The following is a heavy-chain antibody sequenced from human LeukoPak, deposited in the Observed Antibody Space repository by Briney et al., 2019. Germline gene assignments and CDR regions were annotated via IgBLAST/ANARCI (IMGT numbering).Heavy chain of an antibody. CDR3: ARGEGSGLDDYGDSNFDY. CDR2: ISGSGDST. CDR1: GFTFSSYV. V-gene: IGHV3-23*01. D-gene: IGHD4-17*01. J-gene: IGHJ4*02. Sequence: GGSLRLSCAASGFTFSSYVMSWVRQAPGKGLEWVSGISGSGDSTYHAASVKGRFTISRDNSKNTLYLQMNSLRAEDTAVYYCARGEGSGLDDYGDSNFDYWGQGTLVTVSS.